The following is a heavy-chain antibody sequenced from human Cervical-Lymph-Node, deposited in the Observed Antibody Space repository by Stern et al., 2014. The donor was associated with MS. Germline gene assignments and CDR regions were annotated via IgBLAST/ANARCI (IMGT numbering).Heavy chain of an antibody. CDR2: VYPANSET. V-gene: IGHV5-51*03. CDR3: ARLTGYFGSSVHMDV. CDR1: GYPFSTFW. Sequence: EVQLLESGAEVKMPGESLKISCQGFGYPFSTFWIAWVRQMPGKGLEWMGIVYPANSETRYSPSFQGQVTVSADTSITPAYLQWSSLKASDTAIYFCARLTGYFGSSVHMDVWGQGTTVTVAS. D-gene: IGHD2-15*01. J-gene: IGHJ6*02.